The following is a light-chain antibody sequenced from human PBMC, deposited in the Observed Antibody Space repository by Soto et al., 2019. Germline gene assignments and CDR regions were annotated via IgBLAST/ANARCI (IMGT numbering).Light chain of an antibody. CDR2: DVA. Sequence: QSALTQPRSVSGSPGQSVTISCTGTSSDVGGYSSVSWYQQHPGKAPRLLIFDVAKRPSGVPDRFSGSKSGNTASLTISGLRAEDEADYYCYSYAGSYTAIFGGGTKVTVL. CDR1: SSDVGGYSS. V-gene: IGLV2-11*01. CDR3: YSYAGSYTAI. J-gene: IGLJ2*01.